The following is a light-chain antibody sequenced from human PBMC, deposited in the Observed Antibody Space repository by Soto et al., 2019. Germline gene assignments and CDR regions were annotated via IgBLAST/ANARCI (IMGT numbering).Light chain of an antibody. CDR1: QSVSSY. CDR3: QHYSSQT. CDR2: DVS. V-gene: IGKV3-11*01. Sequence: EIVLTQSPAALSLSPGERATLSCRASQSVSSYLAWYQQKPGQAPRLLIYDVSNRATGIPARFSGSGSGTDFTLTISRLEPEDSAVYFCQHYSSQTFGQGTKVDIK. J-gene: IGKJ1*01.